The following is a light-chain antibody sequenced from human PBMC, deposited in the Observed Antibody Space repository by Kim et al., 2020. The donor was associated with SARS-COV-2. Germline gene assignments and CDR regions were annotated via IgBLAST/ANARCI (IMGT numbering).Light chain of an antibody. V-gene: IGKV1-39*01. Sequence: SASVGDRVTLTCRASQSISNSLNWYQQKPGKAPKLLIYTTSNLQSGVPSRFSGSGSGTDFTLTISSLQPEDVATYYCQQNYTTPCTFGQGTKLEI. J-gene: IGKJ2*02. CDR3: QQNYTTPCT. CDR2: TTS. CDR1: QSISNS.